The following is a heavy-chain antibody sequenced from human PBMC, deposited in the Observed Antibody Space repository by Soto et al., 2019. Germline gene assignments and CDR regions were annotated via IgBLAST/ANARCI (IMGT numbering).Heavy chain of an antibody. J-gene: IGHJ6*03. CDR3: TADSSYYYCWTGPLGDDYCLDG. D-gene: IGHD3-3*01. CDR1: GFTFSNAW. Sequence: GGSLRLSCAASGFTFSNAWMSWVRQAPGKGLEWVGRIKSKTDGGTTDYAAPVKGRFTISRDDSKNTLYLQMNSLKTEDPAVYFGTADSSYYYCWTGPLGDDYCLDGWGQGTMVTVSS. CDR2: IKSKTDGGTT. V-gene: IGHV3-15*01.